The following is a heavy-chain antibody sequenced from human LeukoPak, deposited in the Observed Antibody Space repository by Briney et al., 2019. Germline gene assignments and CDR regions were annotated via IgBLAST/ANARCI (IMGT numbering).Heavy chain of an antibody. CDR2: INPNSGGT. J-gene: IGHJ4*02. CDR3: ARGGGTSCILGYCSGGSRY. CDR1: GYTFTGYY. V-gene: IGHV1-2*02. Sequence: ASVKVSCKASGYTFTGYYMHWVRQAPGQGLEWMGWINPNSGGTNYAQKFQGRVTMTRDTSISTAYMELSRLRSDDTAVYYCARGGGTSCILGYCSGGSRYWGQGTLVTVSS. D-gene: IGHD2-15*01.